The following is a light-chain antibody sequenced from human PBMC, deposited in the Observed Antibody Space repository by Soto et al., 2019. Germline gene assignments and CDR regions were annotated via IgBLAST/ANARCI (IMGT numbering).Light chain of an antibody. V-gene: IGKV3-20*01. CDR3: QQYHTSPLT. CDR1: QTVSSNY. CDR2: GAS. J-gene: IGKJ4*01. Sequence: EIVLTQSPGTLSLSPGERATLSCRASQTVSSNYLAWYQQKPGQAPRLLIYGASTRATGIPDRFSGSGSGTGFTLTISRVEPEDFAVYYCQQYHTSPLTFGGGTKVDIK.